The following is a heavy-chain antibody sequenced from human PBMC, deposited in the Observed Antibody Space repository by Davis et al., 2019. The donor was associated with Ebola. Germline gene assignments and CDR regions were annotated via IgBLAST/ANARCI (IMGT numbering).Heavy chain of an antibody. J-gene: IGHJ5*02. CDR3: ARDRGYSSGWYGDWFDP. V-gene: IGHV3-48*04. Sequence: GESLKISCAASGFTFSSYWMHWVRQAPGKGLEWVSYISSSGSTIYYADSVKGRFTISRDNAKNSLYLQMNSLRAEDTAVYYCARDRGYSSGWYGDWFDPWGQGTLVTVSS. CDR2: ISSSGSTI. D-gene: IGHD6-19*01. CDR1: GFTFSSYW.